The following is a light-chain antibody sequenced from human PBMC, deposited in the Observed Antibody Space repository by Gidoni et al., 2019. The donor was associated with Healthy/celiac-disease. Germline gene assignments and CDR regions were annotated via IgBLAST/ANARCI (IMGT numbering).Light chain of an antibody. CDR1: SSDVGGYNY. Sequence: QSALTQPASVSRSTGQSITISCPGTSSDVGGYNYVSWYQQHPGKAPKLMIYEVSNRPSGVSNRFSGSKSGNTASLTISGLQAEDEADYYCSSYTSSSTVVFGGGTKLTVL. V-gene: IGLV2-14*01. J-gene: IGLJ2*01. CDR3: SSYTSSSTVV. CDR2: EVS.